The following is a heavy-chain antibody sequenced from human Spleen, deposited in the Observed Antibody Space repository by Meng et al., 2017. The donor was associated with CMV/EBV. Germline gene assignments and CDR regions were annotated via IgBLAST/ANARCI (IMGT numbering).Heavy chain of an antibody. CDR1: GGSISGSGYY. J-gene: IGHJ4*02. CDR2: IYHSGST. Sequence: SETLSLTCSVSGGSISGSGYYWTWIRQHPGEGLEWIGYIYHSGSTHYNPSLKTRLIISLDTSKNQFFLNLSSVTAADTAVYYCGRARRGGYLGGVHFWGQGTLVTVSS. V-gene: IGHV4-31*03. CDR3: GRARRGGYLGGVHF. D-gene: IGHD6-25*01.